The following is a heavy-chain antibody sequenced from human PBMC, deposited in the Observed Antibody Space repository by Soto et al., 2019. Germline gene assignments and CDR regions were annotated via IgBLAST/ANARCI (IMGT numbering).Heavy chain of an antibody. CDR1: GFSLSTSGVG. J-gene: IGHJ4*02. Sequence: QITLKESGPTLAKPTQTLTLTCTFSGFSLSTSGVGVGWIRQPPGKALEWLALMYWDDDKRYSPALKSTLTITKDTSKNQVVLTMANMDPVDKATYYCAHRRFPRGLDYWGQGTLVTVSS. CDR3: AHRRFPRGLDY. CDR2: MYWDDDK. D-gene: IGHD3-10*01. V-gene: IGHV2-5*02.